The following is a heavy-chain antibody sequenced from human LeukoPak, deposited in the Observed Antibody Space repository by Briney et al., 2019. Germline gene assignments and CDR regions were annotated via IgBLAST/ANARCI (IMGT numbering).Heavy chain of an antibody. CDR3: ARHYGGNSFGY. CDR2: IYYSGST. Sequence: PSETLSLTCTVSGGSISSGGYYWSCIRQHPGKGLEWIGYIYYSGSTYYNPSLKSRVTISVDTSKNQFSLKLSSVTAADTAVYYCARHYGGNSFGYWGQGTLVTVSS. J-gene: IGHJ4*02. D-gene: IGHD4-23*01. CDR1: GGSISSGGYY. V-gene: IGHV4-31*03.